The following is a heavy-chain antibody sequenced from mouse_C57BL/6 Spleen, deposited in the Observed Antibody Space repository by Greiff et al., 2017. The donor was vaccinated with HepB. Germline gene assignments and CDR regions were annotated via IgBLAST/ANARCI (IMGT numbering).Heavy chain of an antibody. CDR2: IYPGDGDT. D-gene: IGHD2-2*01. CDR1: GYAFSSYW. Sequence: VQLVESGAELVKPGASVKISCKASGYAFSSYWMNWVKQRPGKGLEWIGQIYPGDGDTNYNGKFKGKATLTADKSSSTAYMQLSSLTSEDSAVYFCARGHYGYDDAMDYWGQGTSVTVSS. V-gene: IGHV1-80*01. J-gene: IGHJ4*01. CDR3: ARGHYGYDDAMDY.